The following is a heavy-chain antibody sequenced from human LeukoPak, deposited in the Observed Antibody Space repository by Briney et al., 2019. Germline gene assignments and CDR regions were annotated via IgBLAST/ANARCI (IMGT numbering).Heavy chain of an antibody. CDR3: ARGGAYYYDSSGYLDY. V-gene: IGHV3-21*01. D-gene: IGHD3-22*01. J-gene: IGHJ4*02. Sequence: GGSLRLSCAASGFTFSSYSMNWVRQAPGKGLEWVSSISSSSNHICYADSVKGRFTISRDNAKNSLYLQMNSLRAEDTAVYYCARGGAYYYDSSGYLDYWGQGTLVTVSS. CDR2: ISSSSNHI. CDR1: GFTFSSYS.